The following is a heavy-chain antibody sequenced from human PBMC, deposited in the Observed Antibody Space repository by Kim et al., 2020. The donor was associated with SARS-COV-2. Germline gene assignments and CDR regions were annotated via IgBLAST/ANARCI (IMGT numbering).Heavy chain of an antibody. J-gene: IGHJ4*02. V-gene: IGHV3-23*01. D-gene: IGHD2-15*01. Sequence: GGSLRLSCAASGFTFSSYVMNWVRQAPGKGLEWLSAISPSGDYADYADSVKGQFTISRDNSKNTLFLQMNSLRAEGTAIYYCARRSSLTGAAYLDYWGQG. CDR3: ARRSSLTGAAYLDY. CDR1: GFTFSSYV. CDR2: ISPSGDYA.